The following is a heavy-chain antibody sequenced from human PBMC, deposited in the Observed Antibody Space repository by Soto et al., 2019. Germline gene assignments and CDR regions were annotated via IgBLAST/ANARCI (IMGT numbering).Heavy chain of an antibody. V-gene: IGHV3-23*01. CDR2: ISGSGGST. J-gene: IGHJ4*02. D-gene: IGHD6-13*01. CDR1: GFTFSSYA. CDR3: AKDPIAENYFDY. Sequence: QTEGSLRLSCAASGFTFSSYAMSWVRQAPGKGLEWVSAISGSGGSTYYADSVKGRFTISRDNSKNTLYLQMNSLRAEDTAVYYCAKDPIAENYFDYWGQGTLVTVSS.